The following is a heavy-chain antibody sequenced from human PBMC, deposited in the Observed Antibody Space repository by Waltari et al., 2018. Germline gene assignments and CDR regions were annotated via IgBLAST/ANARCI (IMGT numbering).Heavy chain of an antibody. CDR1: GSFSGYY. Sequence: QLPPQQWGAGVVTPPETLSLTCPVSGSFSGYYWRWVRQPPGKGLEWIGQIKNNGDTSYKTSLKSRVTISADTSKNQVSLRLTSVTAADTAVYYCARGWQNSGTNDLWGPGSLVIVSS. CDR2: IKNNGDT. D-gene: IGHD3-10*01. CDR3: ARGWQNSGTNDL. V-gene: IGHV4-34*01. J-gene: IGHJ5*02.